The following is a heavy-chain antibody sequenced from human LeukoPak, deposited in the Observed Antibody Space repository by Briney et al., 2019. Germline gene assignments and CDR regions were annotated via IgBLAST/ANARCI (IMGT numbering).Heavy chain of an antibody. D-gene: IGHD6-13*01. CDR2: IRGGGGST. CDR1: GFTFSSYA. Sequence: GGSLRLSCAASGFTFSSYAMSWVRQAPGKGLEWVAVIRGGGGSTYYADSVKGRFSISRDNSTNTPYLKMNSLRAEDTDIYYCATSKYSSSWSRYYYYGIDVWGEGTTVTVSS. V-gene: IGHV3-23*01. CDR3: ATSKYSSSWSRYYYYGIDV. J-gene: IGHJ6*04.